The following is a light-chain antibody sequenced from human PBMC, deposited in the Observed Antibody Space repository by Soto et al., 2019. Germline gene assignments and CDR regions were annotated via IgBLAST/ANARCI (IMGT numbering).Light chain of an antibody. CDR1: QGISSA. CDR3: QQVNGYPLT. Sequence: AIQLTQSPSSLSASVGDRVTITCRASQGISSALAWYQQKPGKGPKLLIYDASNLESGVPSRFSGSGSGTDFTLTISSLQPDDFATYYCQQVNGYPLTFGGGTKVEIK. J-gene: IGKJ4*01. CDR2: DAS. V-gene: IGKV1-13*02.